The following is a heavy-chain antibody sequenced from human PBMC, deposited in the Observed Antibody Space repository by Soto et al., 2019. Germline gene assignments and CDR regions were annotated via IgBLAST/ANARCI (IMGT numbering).Heavy chain of an antibody. CDR1: GDSIRDYF. CDR3: ARRVGTWPFHFDY. CDR2: IYSTGNS. Sequence: SETLSLTCFVDGDSIRDYFWSWIRQPAGKGLEWLGRIYSTGNSNENPSLKSRVSLSVDTSKNQFSLRLKSVTASDTAIYYCARRVGTWPFHFDYWGQGTLVTVSS. V-gene: IGHV4-59*10. J-gene: IGHJ4*02.